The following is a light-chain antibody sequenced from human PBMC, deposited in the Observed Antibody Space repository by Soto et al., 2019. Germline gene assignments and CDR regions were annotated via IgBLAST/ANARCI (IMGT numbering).Light chain of an antibody. V-gene: IGKV3-11*01. J-gene: IGKJ4*01. CDR1: QTVSSF. Sequence: TQSPSSLSLSPGERATLSCRASQTVSSFLAWYQQKPGQAPRLLIHDSSDRATGIPARFSGSGSGTDFTLTISSLEPEDVAVYYCQQRSNWPLTFGGGTRVEI. CDR3: QQRSNWPLT. CDR2: DSS.